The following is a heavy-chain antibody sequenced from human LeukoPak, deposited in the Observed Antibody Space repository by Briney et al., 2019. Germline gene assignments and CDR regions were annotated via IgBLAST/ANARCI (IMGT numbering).Heavy chain of an antibody. J-gene: IGHJ5*02. CDR2: ISGSGGST. CDR3: ARDLDGYRSGNGA. D-gene: IGHD5-12*01. CDR1: GFTFSTCA. Sequence: GGSLRLSCAASGFTFSTCAMGWVRQAPGKGLGWVSAISGSGGSTFYADSVKGRFTISRDNAKNTLYLQMNSLRAEDTAVYYCARDLDGYRSGNGAWGQGTLVTVSS. V-gene: IGHV3-23*01.